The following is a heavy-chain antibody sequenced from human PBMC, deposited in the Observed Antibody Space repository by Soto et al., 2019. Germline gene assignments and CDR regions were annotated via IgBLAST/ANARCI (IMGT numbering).Heavy chain of an antibody. V-gene: IGHV3-74*01. J-gene: IGHJ4*02. CDR1: GFTFSNYW. CDR3: ACSRRPARLGPKGAIDY. CDR2: IDTDGSTT. D-gene: IGHD2-15*01. Sequence: EVHLVESGGAVVQPGGSLRLSCATSGFTFSNYWMHWVRQVPGRGLVWVSRIDTDGSTTSYADFAKGRFTISRDNAKRTLSLQMTSLRAEDTAIYYCACSRRPARLGPKGAIDYWGQGTLVTVSS.